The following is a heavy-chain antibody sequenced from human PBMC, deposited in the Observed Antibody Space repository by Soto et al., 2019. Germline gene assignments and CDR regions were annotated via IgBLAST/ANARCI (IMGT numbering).Heavy chain of an antibody. V-gene: IGHV4-34*01. CDR2: INHSGST. CDR1: GGSFSGYY. CDR3: ARPRGNLGTRIGRSAFDI. J-gene: IGHJ3*02. Sequence: SETLSLTCAVYGGSFSGYYWSWIRQPPGKGLEWIGEINHSGSTNYNPSLKSRVTISVDTSKNQFSLKLSSVTAADTAVYYCARPRGNLGTRIGRSAFDIWGQGTMVTVSS. D-gene: IGHD2-15*01.